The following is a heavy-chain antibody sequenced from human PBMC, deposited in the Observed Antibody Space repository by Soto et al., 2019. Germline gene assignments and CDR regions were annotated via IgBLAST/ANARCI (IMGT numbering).Heavy chain of an antibody. CDR2: INPETGGT. Sequence: ASVKVSCKASGYTFTGYYVHWVREAPGQGLEWMGWINPETGGTSYAQKFQGRVTLSRDTSINTAYLELSSLRFEDAAVYFCARERFQVISDGMDVWGQGTTVTVSS. D-gene: IGHD2-21*01. V-gene: IGHV1-2*02. CDR1: GYTFTGYY. J-gene: IGHJ6*02. CDR3: ARERFQVISDGMDV.